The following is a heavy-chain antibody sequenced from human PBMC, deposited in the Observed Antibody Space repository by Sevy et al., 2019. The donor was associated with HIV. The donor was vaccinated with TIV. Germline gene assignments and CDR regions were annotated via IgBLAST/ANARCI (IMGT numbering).Heavy chain of an antibody. CDR2: INQDGSVK. D-gene: IGHD1-7*01. CDR3: ARDDGNYYFHY. J-gene: IGHJ4*02. V-gene: IGHV3-7*01. CDR1: GFTFSSYW. Sequence: GGSLRLSCVASGFTFSSYWMNWVRLAPGKGLEWVANINQDGSVKYFVDSVKGRFTISRDNAKNSLYLQMNSLRAEDTAVYFCARDDGNYYFHYWGQGTLVTVSS.